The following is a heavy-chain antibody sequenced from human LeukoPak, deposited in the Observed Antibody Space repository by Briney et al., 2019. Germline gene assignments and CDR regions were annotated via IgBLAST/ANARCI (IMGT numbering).Heavy chain of an antibody. CDR1: GFTFSSYW. J-gene: IGHJ6*02. D-gene: IGHD3-22*01. CDR2: INSDGSST. V-gene: IGHV3-74*01. CDR3: ARDSYYDSSGYYRQYGMDV. Sequence: GGSLRLSCAASGFTFSSYWMHWVRQAPGKGLVWVSRINSDGSSTSYADSVKGRFTISRDNAKNTLYLQMNSLRAEDTAVYYCARDSYYDSSGYYRQYGMDVWGQGTTVTVSS.